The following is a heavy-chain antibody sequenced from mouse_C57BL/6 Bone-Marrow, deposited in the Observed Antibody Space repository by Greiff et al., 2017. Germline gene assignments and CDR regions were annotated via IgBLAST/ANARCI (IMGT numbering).Heavy chain of an antibody. V-gene: IGHV1-4*01. J-gene: IGHJ3*01. CDR1: GYTFTSYT. CDR2: INPSSGYT. Sequence: VQLQQSGAELARPGASVKMSCKASGYTFTSYTMHWVKQRPGQGLEWIGYINPSSGYTKYNQKFKDKATLTADKSSRTAYMQLSSLTSEDSAVYYCTRGRLRRGWFSYWGQGTLVTVSA. CDR3: TRGRLRRGWFSY.